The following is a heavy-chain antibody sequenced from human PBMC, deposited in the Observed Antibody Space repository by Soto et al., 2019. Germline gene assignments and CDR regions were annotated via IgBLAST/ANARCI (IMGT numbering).Heavy chain of an antibody. V-gene: IGHV1-18*01. J-gene: IGHJ5*02. D-gene: IGHD2-2*03. CDR3: ARDGYCISTSCYDNWFDP. CDR1: GYTFTSYG. Sequence: QVQLVQSGAEVKKPGASVKVSCKASGYTFTSYGISWVRQALGQGLEWMGWISAYNGNTNYAQKLQGRVTMTTDTSTSTAYMELSSLRSNDTAVYYCARDGYCISTSCYDNWFDPWGQGTLVTVSS. CDR2: ISAYNGNT.